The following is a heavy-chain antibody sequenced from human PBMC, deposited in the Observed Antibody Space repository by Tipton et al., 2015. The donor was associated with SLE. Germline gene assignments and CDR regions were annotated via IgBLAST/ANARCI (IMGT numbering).Heavy chain of an antibody. CDR2: IYNSGSG. D-gene: IGHD3-22*01. CDR1: GGSISSHY. J-gene: IGHJ3*02. CDR3: ARSDYYDSSGYYPYAFDI. Sequence: TLSLTCTVSGGSISSHYWSWIRQPPGKGLEWIGYIYNSGSGNYNPSLKSRVTISVDTSKNQFSLKLSSVSAADTAVYYCARSDYYDSSGYYPYAFDIWGQGTMVTVSS. V-gene: IGHV4-59*11.